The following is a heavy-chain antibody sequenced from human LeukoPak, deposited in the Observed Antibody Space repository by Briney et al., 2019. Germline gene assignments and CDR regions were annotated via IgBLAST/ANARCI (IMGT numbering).Heavy chain of an antibody. CDR3: VRCGYSDAWSCDH. CDR2: INTGNGNT. V-gene: IGHV1-3*04. Sequence: EASVKVSCKASGYTFTSYTIHWVRQAPGQRLEWMGWINTGNGNTEYSQKFQGRVTVTTDTSASTAYMELSSLRSEHTAVYYCVRCGYSDAWSCDHWGQGTLVTVSS. CDR1: GYTFTSYT. D-gene: IGHD5-18*01. J-gene: IGHJ5*02.